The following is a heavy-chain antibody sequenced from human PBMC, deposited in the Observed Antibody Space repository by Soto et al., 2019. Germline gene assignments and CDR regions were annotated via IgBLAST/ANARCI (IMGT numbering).Heavy chain of an antibody. J-gene: IGHJ4*02. Sequence: SETLSLTCTVSGGSISSYYWSWIRQPPGKGLEWIGYIYYSGSTNYNPSLKSRVTISVDTSKNQFSLKLSSVTAADTAVYYCVRAWGGNVFDYWGQGTLVTSPQ. V-gene: IGHV4-59*08. CDR2: IYYSGST. CDR1: GGSISSYY. CDR3: VRAWGGNVFDY. D-gene: IGHD3-16*01.